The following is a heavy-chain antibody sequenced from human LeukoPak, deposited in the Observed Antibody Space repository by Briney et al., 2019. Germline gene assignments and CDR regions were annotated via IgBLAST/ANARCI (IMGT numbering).Heavy chain of an antibody. J-gene: IGHJ6*02. D-gene: IGHD6-6*01. V-gene: IGHV3-33*01. CDR1: GFTFSSYG. CDR2: IWYDGSNK. CDR3: ARVGAARPDYYYGMDV. Sequence: GGSLRLSCAASGFTFSSYGMHWVRQAPGKGLEWVAVIWYDGSNKYYADSVKGRFTISRDNSKNTLYLQMNSLRAEDTAVYYCARVGAARPDYYYGMDVWGQGTTVTVSS.